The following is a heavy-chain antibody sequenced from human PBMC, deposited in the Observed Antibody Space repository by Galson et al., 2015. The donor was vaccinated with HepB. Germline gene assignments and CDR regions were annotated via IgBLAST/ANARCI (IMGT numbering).Heavy chain of an antibody. CDR2: IVVGNGNT. D-gene: IGHD2-2*01. Sequence: SVKVSCKASGFTFTSSAVQWVRQARGQRLEWIGWIVVGNGNTNYAQKFQERVTITRDMSTSTAYMELSSLRSEDTAVYYCAGTSSTSWPSWYYGMDVWGQGTTVTVSS. CDR3: AGTSSTSWPSWYYGMDV. V-gene: IGHV1-58*01. CDR1: GFTFTSSA. J-gene: IGHJ6*02.